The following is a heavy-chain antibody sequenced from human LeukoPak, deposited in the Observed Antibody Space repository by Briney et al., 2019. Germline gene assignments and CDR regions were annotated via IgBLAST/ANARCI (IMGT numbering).Heavy chain of an antibody. Sequence: ASVKVSCKASGGTFSSYAISWVRQAPGQGFEWMGGIIPIFGTANYAQKFQGRVTITADESTSTAYMELSSLRSEDTAVYYCARASRDGYNDWFDPWGQGTLVTVSS. CDR2: IIPIFGTA. V-gene: IGHV1-69*13. CDR1: GGTFSSYA. CDR3: ARASRDGYNDWFDP. J-gene: IGHJ5*02. D-gene: IGHD5-24*01.